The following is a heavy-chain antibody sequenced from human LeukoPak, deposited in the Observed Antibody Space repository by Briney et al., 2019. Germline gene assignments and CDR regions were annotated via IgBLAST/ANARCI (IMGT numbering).Heavy chain of an antibody. CDR2: IKGDGSHT. D-gene: IGHD3-9*01. Sequence: GGSLRLSCAASGFTFSNYWMHWVRQAPGKGLVWVSRIKGDGSHTIYADSVKGRFTISRDNAKNTLYLQLKSLRAEDTAVYYCVRDWDHFDFDSWGQGTLVTVSS. CDR1: GFTFSNYW. CDR3: VRDWDHFDFDS. J-gene: IGHJ5*01. V-gene: IGHV3-74*01.